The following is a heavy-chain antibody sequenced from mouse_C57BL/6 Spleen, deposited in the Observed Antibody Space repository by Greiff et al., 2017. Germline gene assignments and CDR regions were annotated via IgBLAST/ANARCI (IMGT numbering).Heavy chain of an antibody. V-gene: IGHV5-17*01. CDR2: FSSGSSTI. CDR1: GFPFSAIG. J-gene: IGHJ4*01. CDR3: ARPILCYYGSTDY. D-gene: IGHD1-1*01. Sequence: EVQLVESGGGLLKPGGSLKLSFAASGFPFSAIGMPWVRQAPEKGLGWVASFSSGSSTIYYADTVKGRFTISRDNAKNTLFLQMTSLRSEDTAMYYCARPILCYYGSTDYWGQGTSVTVSS.